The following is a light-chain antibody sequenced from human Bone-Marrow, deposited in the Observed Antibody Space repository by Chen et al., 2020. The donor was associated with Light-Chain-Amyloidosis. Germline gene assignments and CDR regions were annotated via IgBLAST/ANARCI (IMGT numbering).Light chain of an antibody. V-gene: IGKV1-39*01. CDR2: DAS. J-gene: IGKJ4*01. CDR1: QSISNY. CDR3: QQANSFLALT. Sequence: DIQMPQSPSTLSASVGDRVTITCRASQSISNYLNWYQQKPGKAPKLLIYDASSLQSGVPSRFSGSGSGTDFTLTISSLQPEDFATYYCQQANSFLALTFGGGTKVEIK.